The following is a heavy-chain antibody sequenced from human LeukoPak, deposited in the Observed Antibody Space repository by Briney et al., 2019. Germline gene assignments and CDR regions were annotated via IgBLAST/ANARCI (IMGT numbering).Heavy chain of an antibody. D-gene: IGHD1-26*01. V-gene: IGHV3-7*01. J-gene: IGHJ4*02. CDR2: IKQDGSEK. Sequence: GGSLRLSCAASGFTFSSYWMSWVRQAPGKGLEWVANIKQDGSEKNYVDSVKGRFTISRDNAKNSQYLQINSLRVEDTAVYYCARSGSDFDCWGQGTLVSVSS. CDR3: ARSGSDFDC. CDR1: GFTFSSYW.